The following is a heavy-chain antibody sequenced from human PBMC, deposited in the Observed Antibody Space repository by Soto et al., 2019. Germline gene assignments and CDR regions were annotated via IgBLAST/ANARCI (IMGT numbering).Heavy chain of an antibody. J-gene: IGHJ3*02. CDR2: IYSGGST. CDR1: GFTVSSNY. D-gene: IGHD6-13*01. CDR3: ARDRKKIRSSEPIAAGSLDI. Sequence: GGSLRLSCAASGFTVSSNYMSWVRQAPGKGLEWVSVIYSGGSTYYADSVKGRFTISRDNSKNTLYPQMNSLRAEDTAVYYCARDRKKIRSSEPIAAGSLDIWGQGTMVTVSS. V-gene: IGHV3-66*01.